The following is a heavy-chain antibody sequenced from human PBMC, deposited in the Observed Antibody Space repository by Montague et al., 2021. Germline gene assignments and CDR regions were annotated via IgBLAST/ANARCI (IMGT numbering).Heavy chain of an antibody. CDR1: SGSIFHAH. V-gene: IGHV4-59*08. Sequence: SEILSLTCTVSSGSIFHAHWSWVRQPPGKGLEWLGSMFYGGATSNNPSLKSRVTMSIDTSTNQFSLKLSFGTAADTAVYYCAKQDYFVSGTSYKGFDPWGQGILVTVSS. J-gene: IGHJ5*02. D-gene: IGHD3-10*01. CDR2: MFYGGAT. CDR3: AKQDYFVSGTSYKGFDP.